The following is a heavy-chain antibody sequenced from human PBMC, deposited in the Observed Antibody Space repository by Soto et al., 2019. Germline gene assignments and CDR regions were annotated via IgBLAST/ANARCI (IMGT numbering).Heavy chain of an antibody. CDR2: INPSGGST. Sequence: ASVKASSEAPGYTFTSYYMHSARHAPEQGLEWVGIINPSGGSTSYAQKFQGRVTMTRDTSTSTAYMELRSLRSDDTAVYYCARITLGRAAKPISDYGMDVWGQGTTVTVSS. D-gene: IGHD2-2*01. J-gene: IGHJ6*02. CDR3: ARITLGRAAKPISDYGMDV. CDR1: GYTFTSYY. V-gene: IGHV1-46*01.